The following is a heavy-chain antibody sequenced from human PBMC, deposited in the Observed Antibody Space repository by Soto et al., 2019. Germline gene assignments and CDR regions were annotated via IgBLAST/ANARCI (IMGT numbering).Heavy chain of an antibody. CDR1: GFTFSSYA. Sequence: GGSLRLSXAASGFTFSSYAMSWVRQAPGKGLEWVSSISSGSYLYYEDSVKGRFTVSRDNAKNSLYLQMNSLRAEDTAVYYCARTLTSTMTTYLFAYWGQGALVTV. CDR3: ARTLTSTMTTYLFAY. D-gene: IGHD4-17*01. CDR2: ISSGSYL. J-gene: IGHJ4*02. V-gene: IGHV3-21*01.